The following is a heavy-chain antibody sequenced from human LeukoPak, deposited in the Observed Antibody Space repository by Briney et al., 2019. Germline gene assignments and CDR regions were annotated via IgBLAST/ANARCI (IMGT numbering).Heavy chain of an antibody. V-gene: IGHV1-69*13. D-gene: IGHD6-19*01. CDR2: IIPIFGTA. CDR1: GYTFTSYG. CDR3: AREGGSSGWFDY. J-gene: IGHJ4*02. Sequence: SVKVSCKASGYTFTSYGISWVRQAPGQGLEWMGGIIPIFGTANYAQKFQGRVTITADESTSTAYMELSSLRSEDTAVYYCAREGGSSGWFDYWGQGTLVTVSS.